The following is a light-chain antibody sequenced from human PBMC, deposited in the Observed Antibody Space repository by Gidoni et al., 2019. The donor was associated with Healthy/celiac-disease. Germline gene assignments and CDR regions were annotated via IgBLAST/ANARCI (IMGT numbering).Light chain of an antibody. V-gene: IGKV2-28*01. Sequence: DIVMTQSPLSLPVTPGEPASISCRSSQILLHSNGYNYLDWYLQKPGQSPQLLIYLGSNRASGVPDRFSGSGSGTDFTLKISRVEAEDVGVYYCMQALQTPPCTFGQGTKLEIK. CDR3: MQALQTPPCT. CDR1: QILLHSNGYNY. J-gene: IGKJ2*02. CDR2: LGS.